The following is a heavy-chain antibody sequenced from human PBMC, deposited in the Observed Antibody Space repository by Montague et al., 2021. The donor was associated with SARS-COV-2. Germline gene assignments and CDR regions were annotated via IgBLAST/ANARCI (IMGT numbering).Heavy chain of an antibody. V-gene: IGHV4-34*01. CDR2: INQSGST. J-gene: IGHJ4*02. CDR1: GGSFSGYY. CDR3: ARVAGGYYHGSSAYFDY. Sequence: SETLSLTCAVHGGSFSGYYWGWIRQPPGKGLEWIGEINQSGSTNXXPSLKSRVTLSVDTSKKQFSLKLSSLTAADTAVYYCARVAGGYYHGSSAYFDYWGQGSLFTVSS. D-gene: IGHD3-22*01.